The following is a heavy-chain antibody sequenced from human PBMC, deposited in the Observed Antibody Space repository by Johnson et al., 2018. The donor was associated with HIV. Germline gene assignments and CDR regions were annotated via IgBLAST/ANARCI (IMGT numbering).Heavy chain of an antibody. V-gene: IGHV3-30*04. CDR3: ARNGDEVAGDAFDI. CDR1: GFTFSSYA. Sequence: VQVVESGGGVVQPGRSLRLSCAASGFTFSSYAMHWVRQAPGKGLEWVAVISYDGSNKYYADSVKGRFTISRDNSKNTLYLQMNSLRAEDTAVYYCARNGDEVAGDAFDIWGQGTMVTVSS. J-gene: IGHJ3*02. D-gene: IGHD6-19*01. CDR2: ISYDGSNK.